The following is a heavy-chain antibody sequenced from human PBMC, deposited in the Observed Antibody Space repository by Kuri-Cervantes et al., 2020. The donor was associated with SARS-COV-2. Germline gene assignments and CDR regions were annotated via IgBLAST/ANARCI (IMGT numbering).Heavy chain of an antibody. Sequence: LSLTCAASGFTFSSYWMNWVRQAPGKGLEWVSYISSSGSTVYYADSVKGRFTISRDNAKNTLYLQMNSLRAEDTAVYYCASHYYDSSGYYYEGAFDIWGQGTMVTVSS. CDR3: ASHYYDSSGYYYEGAFDI. CDR1: GFTFSSYW. J-gene: IGHJ3*02. CDR2: ISSSGSTV. V-gene: IGHV3-48*04. D-gene: IGHD3-22*01.